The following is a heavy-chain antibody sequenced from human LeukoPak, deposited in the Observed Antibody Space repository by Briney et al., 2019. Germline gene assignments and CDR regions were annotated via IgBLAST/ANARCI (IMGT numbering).Heavy chain of an antibody. J-gene: IGHJ4*02. D-gene: IGHD2-2*01. Sequence: SETLSLTCTVSGGSISSSSYYWGWIRQPPGKGLEWIGSINYSGNTYYNPSLKSRVTISVDTSGNQFSLKLSSVTAADTALYYCARIDTVVLPSTMFDYWGQGTLVTVSS. CDR2: INYSGNT. CDR1: GGSISSSSYY. V-gene: IGHV4-39*01. CDR3: ARIDTVVLPSTMFDY.